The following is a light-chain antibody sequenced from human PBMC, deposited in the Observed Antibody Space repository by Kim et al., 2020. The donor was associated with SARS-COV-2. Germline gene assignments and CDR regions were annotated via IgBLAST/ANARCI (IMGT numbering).Light chain of an antibody. CDR2: TAS. J-gene: IGLJ3*02. Sequence: GATDTLTCSSNTGAVTSGYYPNWFQLKPGQAPRSMIHTASGRHSWTPARFSGSLLGGKADLTLSGVQPEDEAEYYCLLYYGGVWVFGGGTQLTVL. CDR1: TGAVTSGYY. V-gene: IGLV7-43*01. CDR3: LLYYGGVWV.